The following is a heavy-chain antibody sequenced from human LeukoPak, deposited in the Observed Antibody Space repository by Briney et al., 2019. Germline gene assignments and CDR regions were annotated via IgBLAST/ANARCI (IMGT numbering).Heavy chain of an antibody. CDR3: AKTGYCSSTSLVSCAFGF. CDR1: GYTFTDSY. Sequence: GASVNVSCKASGYTFTDSYIHWVRQAPGQGLEWMGWFNPNSGGARYAQKFQGRVTLTGDTSITTAFMDLSRVTSDDTAMYFCAKTGYCSSTSLVSCAFGFWGQGSLVTVSS. CDR2: FNPNSGGA. D-gene: IGHD2-2*03. J-gene: IGHJ3*01. V-gene: IGHV1-2*02.